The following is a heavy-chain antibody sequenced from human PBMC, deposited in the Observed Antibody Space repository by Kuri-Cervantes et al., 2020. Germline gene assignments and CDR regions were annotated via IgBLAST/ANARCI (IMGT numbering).Heavy chain of an antibody. J-gene: IGHJ1*01. Sequence: GESLKISCAASGFTFSTYGMYWVRQAPGKGLEWVAVVWYDGNNKYYAKSVKGRFTISRDNAKSSLYLQLNNLRADDTAVYYCARHYYDSSGYIQHWGQGTLVTVSS. CDR2: VWYDGNNK. D-gene: IGHD3-22*01. CDR3: ARHYYDSSGYIQH. CDR1: GFTFSTYG. V-gene: IGHV3-33*01.